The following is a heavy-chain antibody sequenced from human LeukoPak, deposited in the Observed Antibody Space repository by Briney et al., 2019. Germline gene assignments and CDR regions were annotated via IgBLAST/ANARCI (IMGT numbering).Heavy chain of an antibody. V-gene: IGHV3-23*01. J-gene: IGHJ4*02. CDR1: GFTFSSYA. CDR3: ATLYKKYYYDSSGYFDY. Sequence: GSLRLSCAASGFTFSSYAMSWVRQAPGKGLEWVSAISGSGGRTYYADSVKGRFTISRDNSKNTLYLQMNSLRAEDTAVYYCATLYKKYYYDSSGYFDYWGQGTLVTVSS. CDR2: ISGSGGRT. D-gene: IGHD3-22*01.